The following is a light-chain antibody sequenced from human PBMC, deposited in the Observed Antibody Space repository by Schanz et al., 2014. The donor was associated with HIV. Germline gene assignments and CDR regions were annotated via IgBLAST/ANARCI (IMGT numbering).Light chain of an antibody. CDR3: GTWDGSLSAVV. CDR1: SSNIGAGFG. Sequence: QSVLAQPPSVSGAPGQRVTISCTGSSSNIGAGFGVHWYQQLPGTAPKLLIYGNSNRPSGIPDRFSGSKSGTSATLGITGLQTGDEADYYCGTWDGSLSAVVFGGGTKLTVL. V-gene: IGLV1-40*01. CDR2: GNS. J-gene: IGLJ2*01.